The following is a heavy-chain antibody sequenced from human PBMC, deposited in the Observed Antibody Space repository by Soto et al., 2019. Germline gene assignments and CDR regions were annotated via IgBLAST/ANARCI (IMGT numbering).Heavy chain of an antibody. J-gene: IGHJ4*02. Sequence: QVQLVESGGGVVQPGRSLRLSCAASGFTFSSYGMHWVRQAPGKGLEWVAVISYDGSNKYYADSVKGRFTISRDNSKKSLYLQMNSLRAEDTAVYYCAKDRVGDGYNLGFDSWGQGTLVTVSA. CDR3: AKDRVGDGYNLGFDS. CDR1: GFTFSSYG. CDR2: ISYDGSNK. D-gene: IGHD5-12*01. V-gene: IGHV3-30*18.